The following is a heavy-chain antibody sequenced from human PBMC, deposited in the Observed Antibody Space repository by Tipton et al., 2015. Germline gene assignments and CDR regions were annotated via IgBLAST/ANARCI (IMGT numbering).Heavy chain of an antibody. J-gene: IGHJ1*01. CDR1: GVSISSYY. CDR3: ARASIIQGYYHDSSRYYLFNS. V-gene: IGHV4-59*01. CDR2: IYSSGST. Sequence: LRLSCTVSGVSISSYYWTWIRQPPGKGLEWIGYIYSSGSTNYAPSLESRVTMSLDTSKNQFSLKLSSVIAADTAVYYCARASIIQGYYHDSSRYYLFNSWGQGTLVTVSS. D-gene: IGHD3-22*01.